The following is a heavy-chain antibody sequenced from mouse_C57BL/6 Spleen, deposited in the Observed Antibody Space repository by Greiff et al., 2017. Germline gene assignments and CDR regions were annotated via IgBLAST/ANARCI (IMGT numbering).Heavy chain of an antibody. CDR3: ARSCAFPYAMDY. J-gene: IGHJ4*01. Sequence: VQLQQPGAELVKPGASVKMSCKASGYTFTSYWITWVKQRPGQGLAWIGDIYPGSSNTNYNEKFKSKATLTVDTSSSTAYMQLSSLTSEDSAVYYFARSCAFPYAMDYWGQGTSVTVSS. V-gene: IGHV1-55*01. CDR2: IYPGSSNT. CDR1: GYTFTSYW.